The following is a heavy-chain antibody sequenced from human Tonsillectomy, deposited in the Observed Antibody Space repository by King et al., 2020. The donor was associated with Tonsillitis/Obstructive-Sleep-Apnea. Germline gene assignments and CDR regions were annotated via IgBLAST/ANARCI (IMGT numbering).Heavy chain of an antibody. Sequence: QLVQSGAEVKKPGSSVKVSCKASGGTFSSYAISWVRQAPGQGLEWMGGIIPIFGTANYAQKFQGGVTITPDESTSTAYMELSSLRSEDTAVYYCAGESRGVATITANFDYWGQGTLVTVSS. CDR1: GGTFSSYA. V-gene: IGHV1-69*01. J-gene: IGHJ4*02. CDR3: AGESRGVATITANFDY. D-gene: IGHD5-12*01. CDR2: IIPIFGTA.